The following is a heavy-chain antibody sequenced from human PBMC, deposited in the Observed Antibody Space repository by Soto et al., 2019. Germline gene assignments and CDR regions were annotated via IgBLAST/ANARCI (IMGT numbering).Heavy chain of an antibody. CDR2: IYPGDSDT. CDR3: ARLGGKRGYSYGYSYYYYGMDV. D-gene: IGHD5-18*01. CDR1: GYSFTSYW. Sequence: GESLKISCKGSGYSFTSYWIGWVRQMPGKGLEWMAIIYPGDSDTRYTPSLLGQVTISADKSTSTAYLQWSSLKASDTAMYYCARLGGKRGYSYGYSYYYYGMDVWGQGTTVTVSS. V-gene: IGHV5-51*01. J-gene: IGHJ6*02.